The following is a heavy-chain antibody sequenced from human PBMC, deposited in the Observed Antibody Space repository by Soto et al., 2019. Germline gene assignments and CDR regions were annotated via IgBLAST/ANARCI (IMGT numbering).Heavy chain of an antibody. CDR3: AKDPSNLRIAVAGRDY. CDR1: GFTFSTYT. V-gene: IGHV3-30-3*01. J-gene: IGHJ4*02. CDR2: ISYDGSNN. D-gene: IGHD6-19*01. Sequence: GGSLRLSCAASGFTFSTYTMHWVRQAPDKGLEWVAIISYDGSNNYYADSVKGRFTISRDNSKNTLYLRMNSLRAEDTAVYYCAKDPSNLRIAVAGRDYWGQGTLVTVSS.